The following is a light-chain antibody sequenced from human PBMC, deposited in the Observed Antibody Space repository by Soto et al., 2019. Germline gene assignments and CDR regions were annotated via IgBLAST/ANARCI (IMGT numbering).Light chain of an antibody. Sequence: SRGTPSLSTKERATLSCRARETIDNTLAWYQRKPGQATRLLIYDASSRATGIPARFSGSGSGTDFTLTISFLEPEEFVRYSCEECRAWPRRFGQGTKVDI. CDR1: ETIDNT. J-gene: IGKJ1*01. CDR2: DAS. CDR3: EECRAWPRR. V-gene: IGKV3-11*01.